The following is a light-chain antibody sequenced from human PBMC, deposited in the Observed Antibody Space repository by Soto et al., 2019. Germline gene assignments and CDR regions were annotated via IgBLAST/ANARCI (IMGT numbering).Light chain of an antibody. Sequence: DIQMTQSPSTLSASVGDRVTITCRASQNIHKWLAGYQQKPGKAPKLLIDKASTLESGVPSRFRGSESGTEFTLTISSLQRDDFATYCCQQYDTYPWTFGQGTKVEIK. V-gene: IGKV1-5*03. CDR1: QNIHKW. J-gene: IGKJ1*01. CDR3: QQYDTYPWT. CDR2: KAS.